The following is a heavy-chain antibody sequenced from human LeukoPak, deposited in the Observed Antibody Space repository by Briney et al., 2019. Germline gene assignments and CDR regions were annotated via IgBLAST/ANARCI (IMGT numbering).Heavy chain of an antibody. CDR2: ISNNGGYT. CDR1: GFTFSSSA. V-gene: IGHV3-23*01. D-gene: IGHD2/OR15-2a*01. CDR3: AREGPRGNSQFDY. Sequence: GGSLRLSCAASGFTFSSSAMSWVRQAPGKGLEWVSAISNNGGYTYYADSVQGRFTISRDNSKSTLCLQMNSLRAEDTAVYYCAREGPRGNSQFDYWGQGTLVTVSS. J-gene: IGHJ4*02.